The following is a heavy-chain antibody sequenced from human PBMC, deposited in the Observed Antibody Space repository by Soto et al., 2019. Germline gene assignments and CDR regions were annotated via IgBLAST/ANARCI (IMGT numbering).Heavy chain of an antibody. D-gene: IGHD2-15*01. CDR3: AREGYCSGGSCFTPAKDAFDI. Sequence: SETLSLTCTVSGGSISSYYWSWIRQPPGKGLEWIGYIYYSGSTNYNPSLKSRVTISVDTSKNQFSLKLSSVTAADTAVYYCAREGYCSGGSCFTPAKDAFDIWGQGTMVTVS. V-gene: IGHV4-59*01. CDR2: IYYSGST. CDR1: GGSISSYY. J-gene: IGHJ3*02.